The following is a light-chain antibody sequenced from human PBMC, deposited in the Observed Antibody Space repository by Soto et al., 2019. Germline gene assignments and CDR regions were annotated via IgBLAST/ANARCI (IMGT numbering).Light chain of an antibody. CDR3: QQYYDWPIT. Sequence: EIVMTQSPATLSVSPGDGATLSCRASQSVDSNLAWYQQKPGQTPRLLIYGASTRPTGIPARFSGSGSGTEFTLTISSLQSEDSAVYYCQQYYDWPITFGQGTRLEIK. CDR1: QSVDSN. V-gene: IGKV3D-15*01. J-gene: IGKJ5*01. CDR2: GAS.